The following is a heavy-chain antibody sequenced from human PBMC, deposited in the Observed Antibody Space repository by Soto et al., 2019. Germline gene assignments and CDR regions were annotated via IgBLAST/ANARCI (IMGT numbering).Heavy chain of an antibody. CDR2: INHSGST. Sequence: SETLSLTCAVYGGSFSGYYWSWIRQPPGKGLEWIGEINHSGSTNYNLSLKSRVTISVDTSKNQFSLKLSSVTAADTAVYYCARGGYGDGYGMDVWGQGTTVTVSS. D-gene: IGHD4-17*01. CDR1: GGSFSGYY. V-gene: IGHV4-34*01. CDR3: ARGGYGDGYGMDV. J-gene: IGHJ6*02.